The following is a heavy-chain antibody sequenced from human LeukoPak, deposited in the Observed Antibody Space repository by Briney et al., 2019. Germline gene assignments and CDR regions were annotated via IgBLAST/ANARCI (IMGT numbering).Heavy chain of an antibody. D-gene: IGHD3-16*02. CDR2: ISGSGGST. CDR1: GFTVSRHY. J-gene: IGHJ4*02. CDR3: AKAVITFGGVIQASDY. V-gene: IGHV3-23*01. Sequence: SGGSLRLSCAASGFTVSRHYMSWVRQAPGEGLEWVSAISGSGGSTYYADSVEGRFTVSRDNSKNTLYLQMNSLRAEDTAVYYCAKAVITFGGVIQASDYWGQGTLVTVSS.